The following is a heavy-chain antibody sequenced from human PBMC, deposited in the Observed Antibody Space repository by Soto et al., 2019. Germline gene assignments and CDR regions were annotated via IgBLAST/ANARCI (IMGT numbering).Heavy chain of an antibody. CDR1: GFTFSSYA. J-gene: IGHJ1*01. V-gene: IGHV3-23*01. CDR3: AKVHGYCSGGSCYTHQYFQH. D-gene: IGHD2-15*01. CDR2: ISGSGGST. Sequence: GGSLRLSCAASGFTFSSYAMSWVRQAPGKGLEWVSAISGSGGSTYYADSLKGRLTISRDNSKNTLYLQMNSLRAEDTAVYYCAKVHGYCSGGSCYTHQYFQHWGQGTLVTVSS.